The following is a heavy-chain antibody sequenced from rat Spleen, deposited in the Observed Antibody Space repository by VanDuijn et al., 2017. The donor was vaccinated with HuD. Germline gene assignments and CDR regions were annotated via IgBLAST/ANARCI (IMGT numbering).Heavy chain of an antibody. CDR3: ATHERFY. Sequence: EVQLVESDGGLVQPGRSLKLSCAASGFTFSDYYMAWVRQAPTKGLEWVATISSDGGRNFYRDSVKGRFTVSRDNTRSTQFLQMDSLRSEDTATYYCATHERFYWGQGVMVTVSS. J-gene: IGHJ2*01. V-gene: IGHV5-29*01. CDR2: ISSDGGRN. CDR1: GFTFSDYY.